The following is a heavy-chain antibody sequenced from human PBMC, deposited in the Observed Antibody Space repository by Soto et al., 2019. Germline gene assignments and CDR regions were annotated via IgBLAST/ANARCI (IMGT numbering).Heavy chain of an antibody. CDR3: ARSGRYDFWSGYYLYYFDY. CDR2: IIPIFGTA. V-gene: IGHV1-69*13. D-gene: IGHD3-3*01. CDR1: GGTFSSYA. J-gene: IGHJ4*02. Sequence: SVKVSCKASGGTFSSYAISWVRQAPGQGLEWMGGIIPIFGTANYAQKFQGRVTITADESTSTAYMELSSLRSEDTAVYYCARSGRYDFWSGYYLYYFDYWGQGTLVTVSS.